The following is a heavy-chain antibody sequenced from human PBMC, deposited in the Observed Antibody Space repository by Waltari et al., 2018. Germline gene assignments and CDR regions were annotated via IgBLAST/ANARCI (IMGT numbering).Heavy chain of an antibody. CDR1: GGTFRSYA. D-gene: IGHD1-20*01. CDR3: ARDHNADNWFDP. Sequence: QVQLVQSGAEVKKPGSSVKVSCKASGGTFRSYAISWVRQSPGKGLEWMGGIIPSFGTANYAQKFQGRVTITADESTSTAYMELSSLRSEDTAVYYCARDHNADNWFDPWGQGTLVTVSS. CDR2: IIPSFGTA. V-gene: IGHV1-69*01. J-gene: IGHJ5*02.